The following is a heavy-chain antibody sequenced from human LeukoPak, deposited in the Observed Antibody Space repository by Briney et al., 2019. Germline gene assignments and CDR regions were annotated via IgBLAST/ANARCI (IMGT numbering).Heavy chain of an antibody. CDR3: ARHAGAQCSGAHYGMDV. CDR2: IYYSGST. D-gene: IGHD2-8*01. CDR1: GGSISSYY. J-gene: IGHJ6*02. V-gene: IGHV4-59*08. Sequence: SETLSLTCTVSGGSISSYYWSWIRQPPGKGLEWIGYIYYSGSTNYNPSLKSRVTISVDTSKNQFSLKLSSVTAADTAVYYCARHAGAQCSGAHYGMDVWGQGTTVTVSS.